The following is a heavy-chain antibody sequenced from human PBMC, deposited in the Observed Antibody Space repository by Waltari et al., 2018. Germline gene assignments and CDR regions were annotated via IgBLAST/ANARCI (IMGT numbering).Heavy chain of an antibody. V-gene: IGHV3-30*09. CDR2: ITFDGKNK. CDR1: GVSFRTYA. CDR3: ATDGTDCSTTSCYFGGIDV. J-gene: IGHJ6*02. D-gene: IGHD2-2*01. Sequence: QVHLVESGGGVVEAGWSLTLPCAASGVSFRTYAIYWFRQAPGTGLEWAAIITFDGKNKYYADSVKGRFAISRDDSKNTLYLQMNSLRTEDTAVYYCATDGTDCSTTSCYFGGIDVWGQGTTVTVSS.